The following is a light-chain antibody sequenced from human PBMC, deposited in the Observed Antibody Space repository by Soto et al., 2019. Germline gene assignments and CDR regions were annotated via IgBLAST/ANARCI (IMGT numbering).Light chain of an antibody. CDR3: QHYYNYPWT. J-gene: IGKJ1*01. V-gene: IGKV1-8*01. CDR2: AAS. CDR1: QDIHNY. Sequence: AVLLTQSPSSFSASTGDRATITCRASQDIHNYLAWYQQVPGKAPQLLLYAASILQTGVPSRFSGSGSGTDFPLTIDGLQSEDFATYFCQHYYNYPWTFGQGTTVE.